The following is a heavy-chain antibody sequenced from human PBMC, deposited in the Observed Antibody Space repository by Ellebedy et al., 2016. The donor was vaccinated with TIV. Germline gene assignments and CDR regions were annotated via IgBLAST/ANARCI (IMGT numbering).Heavy chain of an antibody. Sequence: GGSLRLSCAASGFTVSSNYMSWVRQAPGKGLEWVSVIYSGGSTYYADSVKGRFTISRDNSKNTLYLQMNSLRAEDTAVYYCAKGIGLPVYYGMDVWGQGTTVTVSS. CDR1: GFTVSSNY. CDR3: AKGIGLPVYYGMDV. J-gene: IGHJ6*02. D-gene: IGHD3/OR15-3a*01. CDR2: IYSGGST. V-gene: IGHV3-66*01.